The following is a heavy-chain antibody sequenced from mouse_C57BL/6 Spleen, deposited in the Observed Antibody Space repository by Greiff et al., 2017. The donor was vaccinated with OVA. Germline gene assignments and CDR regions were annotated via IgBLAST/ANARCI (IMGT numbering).Heavy chain of an antibody. CDR3: ATMVTSYYFDY. Sequence: VKLMESGPELVKPGASVKISCKASGYAFSSSWMNWVKQRPGKGLEWIGRIYPGDGDTNYNGKFKGKATLTADKSSSTAYMQLSSLTSEDSAVYFCATMVTSYYFDYWGQGTTLTVSS. V-gene: IGHV1-82*01. CDR1: GYAFSSSW. D-gene: IGHD2-2*01. CDR2: IYPGDGDT. J-gene: IGHJ2*01.